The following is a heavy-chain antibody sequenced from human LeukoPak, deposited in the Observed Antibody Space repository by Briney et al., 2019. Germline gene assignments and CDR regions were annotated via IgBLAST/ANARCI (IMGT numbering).Heavy chain of an antibody. CDR2: IYSGGST. D-gene: IGHD2-21*02. V-gene: IGHV3-53*04. Sequence: GGSLILSCAASGFTFSSYGMNWVRQAPGKGLEWVSVIYSGGSTYYADSVKGRFTISRHSPKNTLYLQMNSLKTEDTAVYYCATLGSTVWGRKGTASSLWGQGTLVTVSS. J-gene: IGHJ4*02. CDR3: ATLGSTVWGRKGTASSL. CDR1: GFTFSSYG.